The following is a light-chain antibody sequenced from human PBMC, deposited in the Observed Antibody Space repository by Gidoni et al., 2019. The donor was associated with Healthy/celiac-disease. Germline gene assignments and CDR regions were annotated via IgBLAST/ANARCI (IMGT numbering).Light chain of an antibody. V-gene: IGKV1-39*01. J-gene: IGKJ4*01. CDR1: QIISNY. CDR3: QHSYSTPSLT. CDR2: AAS. Sequence: DIQMTQSPSSLSASVGDRVTITCRASQIISNYLNWYQQKPGKAPKLLIYAASSLQSGVPSRFSGSGSGTDLTLTISSLQPEDFATYYCQHSYSTPSLTFGGGTKVEIK.